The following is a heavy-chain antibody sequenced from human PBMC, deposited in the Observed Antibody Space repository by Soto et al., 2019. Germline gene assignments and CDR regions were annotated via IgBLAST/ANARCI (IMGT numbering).Heavy chain of an antibody. Sequence: ASVKVSCKASGYTFTSYAMHWVRQAPGQRLEWMGWINAGNGNTKYSQKFQGRVTITRDTSASTAYMELSSLRSEDTAVYYCASSTGSTLDYYYYYMDVWGKGTTVTVSX. CDR2: INAGNGNT. CDR1: GYTFTSYA. J-gene: IGHJ6*03. D-gene: IGHD1-7*01. CDR3: ASSTGSTLDYYYYYMDV. V-gene: IGHV1-3*01.